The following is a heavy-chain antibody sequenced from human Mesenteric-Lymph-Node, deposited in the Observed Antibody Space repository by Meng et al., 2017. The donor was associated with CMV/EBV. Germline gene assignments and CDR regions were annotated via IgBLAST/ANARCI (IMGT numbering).Heavy chain of an antibody. V-gene: IGHV4-34*01. CDR3: ARGRITTTPFFDY. J-gene: IGHJ4*02. CDR1: GGSFSDYY. Sequence: TCAVYGGSFSDYYWTWIRQPPRKGLEWIGEINHSGSTTYNSSLKSRVTISVDTSKNQFSLKLSFVTAADTAAYYCARGRITTTPFFDYWGQGSLVTVSS. CDR2: INHSGST. D-gene: IGHD1-20*01.